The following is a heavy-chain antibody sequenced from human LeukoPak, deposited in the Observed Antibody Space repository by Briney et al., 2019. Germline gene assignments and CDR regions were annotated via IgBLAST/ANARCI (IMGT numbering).Heavy chain of an antibody. D-gene: IGHD2-21*01. CDR2: ITSDGTAT. Sequence: GGSLRLSCAASGFTFSSYYMHWVRQAPGKGRVWVSRITSDGTATTYADSVKGRFTISRDNAKNTVYLQMNSLRAEDTAVYYCVRIPFWGQGTLVTASS. CDR1: GFTFSSYY. CDR3: VRIPF. V-gene: IGHV3-74*01. J-gene: IGHJ4*02.